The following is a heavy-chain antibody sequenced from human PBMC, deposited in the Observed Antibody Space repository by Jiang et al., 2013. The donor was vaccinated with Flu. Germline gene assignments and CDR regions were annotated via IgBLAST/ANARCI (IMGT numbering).Heavy chain of an antibody. V-gene: IGHV4-61*01. CDR3: VRGRYYDSSAYYIFDD. CDR2: VFSSGTT. CDR1: GASVNSGNFY. D-gene: IGHD3-22*01. J-gene: IGHJ4*02. Sequence: LLKPSETLSLTCTVSGASVNSGNFYWAWIRQPPGKALEYIGYVFSSGTTNYNPSLKSRLTIAVDTSKNHFSLKLISVTAADTAVYYCVRGRYYDSSAYYIFDDWGQGNLVTVPS.